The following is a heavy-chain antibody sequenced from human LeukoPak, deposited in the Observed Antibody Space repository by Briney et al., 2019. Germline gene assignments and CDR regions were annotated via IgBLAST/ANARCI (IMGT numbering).Heavy chain of an antibody. CDR3: AKGYSSGWSPGDWFDP. CDR1: GFTFSSYA. Sequence: GGSLRLSCAASGFTFSSYAMSWVRQAPGKGLEWVSAISGSGGSTYYADSVKGRFTISRDNSKNTLYLQMNSLRAEDTAVYYCAKGYSSGWSPGDWFDPWGQGTLVTVSS. V-gene: IGHV3-23*01. D-gene: IGHD6-19*01. CDR2: ISGSGGST. J-gene: IGHJ5*02.